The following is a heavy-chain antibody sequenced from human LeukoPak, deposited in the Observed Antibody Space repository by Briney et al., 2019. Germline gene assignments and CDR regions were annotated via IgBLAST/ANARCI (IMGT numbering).Heavy chain of an antibody. CDR3: ARDTHYYGSGSPDFDL. J-gene: IGHJ3*01. CDR1: GFTFSSYS. Sequence: GVSLRLSCAASGFTFSSYSMNWVRQAPGKGRVGGSYISFSSATIHYADSVKGRFTISRDNAKNSLYLQLNSLSAEDTALYYCARDTHYYGSGSPDFDLWGRGTMVTVSS. D-gene: IGHD3-10*01. CDR2: ISFSSATI. V-gene: IGHV3-48*01.